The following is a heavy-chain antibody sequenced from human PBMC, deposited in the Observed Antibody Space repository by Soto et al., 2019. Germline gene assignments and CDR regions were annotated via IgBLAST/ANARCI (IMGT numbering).Heavy chain of an antibody. Sequence: SLRLSCAASGFSFSHYAMHWVRQPPGKGLEWVALISYDGENQYFTDSVRGRFTISRDNSKTAVYLEMNDLRLDDTATYYCVSPHSESSNASDLWGQGTLVTVSS. D-gene: IGHD3-10*01. CDR3: VSPHSESSNASDL. CDR2: ISYDGENQ. J-gene: IGHJ5*02. V-gene: IGHV3-30*04. CDR1: GFSFSHYA.